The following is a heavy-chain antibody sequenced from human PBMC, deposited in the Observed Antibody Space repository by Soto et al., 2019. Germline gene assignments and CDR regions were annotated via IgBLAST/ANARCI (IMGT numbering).Heavy chain of an antibody. CDR3: ASRFEYSSSSGDWFDP. J-gene: IGHJ5*02. CDR2: ISSSSSYI. D-gene: IGHD6-6*01. CDR1: GFTFSSYS. V-gene: IGHV3-21*01. Sequence: GGSLRLSCAASGFTFSSYSMNWVRQAPGKGLEWVSSISSSSSYIYYADSVKGRFTISRDNAKNSLYLQMNSLRAEDTAVYYCASRFEYSSSSGDWFDPWGQGTLVTVSS.